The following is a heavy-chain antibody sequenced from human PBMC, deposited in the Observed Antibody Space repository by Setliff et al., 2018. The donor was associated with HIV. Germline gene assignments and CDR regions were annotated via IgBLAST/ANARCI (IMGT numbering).Heavy chain of an antibody. CDR1: GYSFTAYG. J-gene: IGHJ2*01. Sequence: ASVKVSCKASGYSFTAYGISWVRQAPGQGLEWVGWISVYNGQTLYAQKVQDRITVTMDIPKDTAYMELRGLTPDDTAVYYCARGHHFYWYFDLWGPGTLVTVSS. CDR2: ISVYNGQT. V-gene: IGHV1-18*01. CDR3: ARGHHFYWYFDL.